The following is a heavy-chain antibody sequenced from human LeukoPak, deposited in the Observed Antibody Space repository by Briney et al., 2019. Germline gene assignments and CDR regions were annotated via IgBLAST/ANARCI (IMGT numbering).Heavy chain of an antibody. V-gene: IGHV3-64*01. CDR2: ISSNGGST. CDR1: GFTFSSYA. D-gene: IGHD3-22*01. CDR3: ARASNYYDSRPFQH. Sequence: GGSLRLSCAASGFTFSSYAMHWVRQAPGKGVEYVSAISSNGGSTYYANSVKGRFTISRDNSKNTLYLQMGSLRAEDMAVYYCARASNYYDSRPFQHWGQGTLVTVSS. J-gene: IGHJ1*01.